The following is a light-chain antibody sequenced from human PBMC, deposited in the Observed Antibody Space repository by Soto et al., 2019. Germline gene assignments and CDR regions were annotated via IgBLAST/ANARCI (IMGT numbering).Light chain of an antibody. J-gene: IGKJ4*01. CDR1: QSVSTW. Sequence: DSQMTQSPSTLAASVGDRVTITCRASQSVSTWLAWYQQKPGKAPKLLIYKASILQSGVSSRFSGSGSGTDFTLTISILQPDDFATYYCQQYDRYPVTFGGGTKVEVK. V-gene: IGKV1-5*03. CDR2: KAS. CDR3: QQYDRYPVT.